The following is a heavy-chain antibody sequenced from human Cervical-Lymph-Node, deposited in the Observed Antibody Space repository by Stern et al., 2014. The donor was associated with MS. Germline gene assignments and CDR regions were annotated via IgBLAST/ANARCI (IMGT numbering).Heavy chain of an antibody. CDR1: GFSLSTSGVG. V-gene: IGHV2-5*02. CDR3: SRKEFANAFDV. D-gene: IGHD3-10*01. CDR2: IYWDDDK. Sequence: LKESGPTLVKPTQTLTLTCTFSGFSLSTSGVGVGWIRQPPGKALEWLALIYWDDDKRYSPSLNNRLTITKDTSKNQVVLTMTNMDPVDTATYYCSRKEFANAFDVWGQGTMVTVSS. J-gene: IGHJ3*01.